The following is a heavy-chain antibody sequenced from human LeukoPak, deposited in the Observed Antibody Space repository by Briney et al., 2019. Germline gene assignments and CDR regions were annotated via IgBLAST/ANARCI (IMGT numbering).Heavy chain of an antibody. D-gene: IGHD3-22*01. CDR3: ARDARPVYYDSSGLFDY. J-gene: IGHJ4*02. V-gene: IGHV3-30-3*01. CDR1: GFTFSNAW. CDR2: ISYDDGNNK. Sequence: GGSLRLSCAASGFTFSNAWMNWVRQAPGKGLEWVAVISYDDGNNKYYADSVKGRFTISRDNSKNALYLQMSSLRVEDTAVYYCARDARPVYYDSSGLFDYWGQGTLVTVSS.